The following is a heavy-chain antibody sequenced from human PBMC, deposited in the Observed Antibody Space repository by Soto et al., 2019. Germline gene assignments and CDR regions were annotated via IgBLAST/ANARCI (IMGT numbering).Heavy chain of an antibody. CDR2: ISGSGGST. J-gene: IGHJ4*02. CDR1: GFTFSSYA. V-gene: IGHV3-23*01. CDR3: ANPSCEYQLLCGVDY. Sequence: EVQLLESGGGLVQPGGFLRLSCAASGFTFSSYAMSWVRQAPGKGLEWVSAISGSGGSTYYADSVKGRFTISRDNSKNTLYLQMNSLRAEDTAVYYCANPSCEYQLLCGVDYWGQGTLVTVSS. D-gene: IGHD2-2*01.